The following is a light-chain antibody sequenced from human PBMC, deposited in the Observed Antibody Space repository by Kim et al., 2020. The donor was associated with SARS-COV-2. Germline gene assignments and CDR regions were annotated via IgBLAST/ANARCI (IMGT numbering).Light chain of an antibody. CDR1: SSDVGGYNY. CDR2: DVS. V-gene: IGLV2-11*01. CDR3: CSYEV. Sequence: VSGSPGQSITISCTGTSSDVGGYNYVSWYQQHPGKAPKLMIYDVSKRPSGVPDRFSGSKSGNTASLTISGLQAEDEADYYCCSYEVFGGGTQLTVL. J-gene: IGLJ3*02.